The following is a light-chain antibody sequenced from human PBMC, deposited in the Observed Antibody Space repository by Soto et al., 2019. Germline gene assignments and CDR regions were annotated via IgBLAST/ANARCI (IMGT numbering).Light chain of an antibody. Sequence: QSALTQPRSVSGSPGQSVTISCTGTSSDVGGYNYVSWYQQHPGKAPKLMIYDVSKRPSGVTDRFTGSKSGNTAYLTISGLQDEDEADYYCCSYAGSYTYVFGTGTKLTVL. CDR3: CSYAGSYTYV. CDR1: SSDVGGYNY. V-gene: IGLV2-11*01. CDR2: DVS. J-gene: IGLJ1*01.